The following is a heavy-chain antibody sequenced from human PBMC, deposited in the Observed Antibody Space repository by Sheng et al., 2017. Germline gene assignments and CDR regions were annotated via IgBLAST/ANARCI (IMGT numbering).Heavy chain of an antibody. CDR2: IWYDGSNK. J-gene: IGHJ4*02. D-gene: IGHD3-10*01. CDR3: ARDYGSGSYYNLDY. Sequence: QVQLVESGGGVVQPGRSLRLSCAASGFTFSSYGMHWVRQAPGKGLEWVAVIWYDGSNKYYADSVKGRFTISRDNSKNTLYLQMNSLRAEDTAVYYCARDYGSGSYYNLDYWGQGTLVTVSS. V-gene: IGHV3-33*01. CDR1: GFTFSSYG.